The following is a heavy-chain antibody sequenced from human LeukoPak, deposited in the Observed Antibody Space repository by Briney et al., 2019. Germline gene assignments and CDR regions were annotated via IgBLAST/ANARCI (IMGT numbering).Heavy chain of an antibody. CDR2: ISAYNGNT. D-gene: IGHD3-22*01. J-gene: IGHJ4*02. CDR3: ARDPKTSYYYDSSGYSHFDY. V-gene: IGHV1-18*01. Sequence: ASVKVSCKTSGYTFTRYGLTWVRQAPGQGLEWMGWISAYNGNTNYAQKLQGRVTMTTDTSTSTAYMELRSLRSDDTAVYYCARDPKTSYYYDSSGYSHFDYWGQGTLVTVSS. CDR1: GYTFTRYG.